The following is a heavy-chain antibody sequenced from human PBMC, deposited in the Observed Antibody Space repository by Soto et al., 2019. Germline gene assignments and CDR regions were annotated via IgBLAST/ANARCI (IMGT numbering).Heavy chain of an antibody. V-gene: IGHV3-48*03. Sequence: EVQLVESGGGLVQPGGSLRLSCAASGFSFNTYEMNWVRQAPGKGLEWVSYISSSGSTIYYADSVKGRFTVSRDNGKNSLYLQLNSLRAEDTAVYYCAYGGSCAYWGQGTQVTVSS. CDR1: GFSFNTYE. CDR2: ISSSGSTI. CDR3: AYGGSCAY. D-gene: IGHD1-26*01. J-gene: IGHJ4*02.